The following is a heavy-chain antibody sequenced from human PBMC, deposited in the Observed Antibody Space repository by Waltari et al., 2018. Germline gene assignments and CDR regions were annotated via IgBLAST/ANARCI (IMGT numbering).Heavy chain of an antibody. V-gene: IGHV1-2*02. J-gene: IGHJ3*02. CDR3: ARDPRRLGLVRNAFDI. Sequence: QVQLVQSGAAVKKPGASVKVSCKASGYTFTGYYMHWVRQAPGQGLEWMGWINPNSGGTNYAQKFQGRVTMTRDTSISTAYMELSRLRSDDTAVYYCARDPRRLGLVRNAFDIWGQGTMVTVSS. CDR2: INPNSGGT. D-gene: IGHD6-19*01. CDR1: GYTFTGYY.